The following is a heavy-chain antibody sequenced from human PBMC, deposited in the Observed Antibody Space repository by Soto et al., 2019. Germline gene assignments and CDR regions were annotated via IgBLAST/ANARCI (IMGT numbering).Heavy chain of an antibody. Sequence: GASVKVSCKASGYTFTSYDINWVRQATGQGLEWMXWXNXXXGXTXXXQXXXXRVTMTRNTSISTAYMELRSLRSEDTAVYYCARVEVGATYWYFDLWGRGTLVTVSS. CDR3: ARVEVGATYWYFDL. CDR1: GYTFTSYD. J-gene: IGHJ2*01. CDR2: XNXXXGXT. D-gene: IGHD1-26*01. V-gene: IGHV1-8*01.